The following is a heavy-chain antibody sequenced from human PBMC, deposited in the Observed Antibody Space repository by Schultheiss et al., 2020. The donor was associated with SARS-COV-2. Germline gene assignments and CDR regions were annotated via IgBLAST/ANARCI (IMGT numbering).Heavy chain of an antibody. CDR1: GYTFTGYY. V-gene: IGHV1-2*02. Sequence: ASVKVSCKASGYTFTGYYMHWVRQAPGQGLEWMGWINPNSGGTNYAQKFQDRVTMTRDTSISTAYMELSRLRSDDTAVYYCARVGSSGRDYYYGMDVWGQGTTVTVSS. D-gene: IGHD3-10*01. CDR2: INPNSGGT. J-gene: IGHJ6*02. CDR3: ARVGSSGRDYYYGMDV.